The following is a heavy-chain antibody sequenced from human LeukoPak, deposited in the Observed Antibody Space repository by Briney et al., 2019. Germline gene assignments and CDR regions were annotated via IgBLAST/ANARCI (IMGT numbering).Heavy chain of an antibody. CDR2: FDPEDGET. J-gene: IGHJ5*02. CDR1: GYTLTEVS. D-gene: IGHD5-24*01. CDR3: ARDNSLRDTAWWFDP. V-gene: IGHV1-24*01. Sequence: ASVKVSCKISGYTLTEVSMHWVRQAPGKGLEWMGRFDPEDGETLSAQRFQGRLTMTEDTSADTDYLEVSSLRSEDTAVYYCARDNSLRDTAWWFDPWGQGTLVTVSS.